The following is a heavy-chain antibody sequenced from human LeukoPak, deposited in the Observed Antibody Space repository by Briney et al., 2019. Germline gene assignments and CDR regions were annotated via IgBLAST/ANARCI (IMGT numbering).Heavy chain of an antibody. D-gene: IGHD5-12*01. Sequence: SETLSLTCTVSGGSISSYYWSWIRQPAGKGLEWIGRIYTSGSTNYNPSLKSRVAMSVDTSKNQFSLKLSSVTAADTAVYYCARATGVATIPYFDYWGQGTLVTVSS. V-gene: IGHV4-4*07. CDR2: IYTSGST. J-gene: IGHJ4*02. CDR3: ARATGVATIPYFDY. CDR1: GGSISSYY.